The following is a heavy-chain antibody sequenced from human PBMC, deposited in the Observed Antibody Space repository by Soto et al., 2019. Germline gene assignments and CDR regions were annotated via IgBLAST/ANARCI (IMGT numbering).Heavy chain of an antibody. CDR2: IGGPGGDRT. CDR3: VRRSGLPWEAFDY. J-gene: IGHJ4*02. V-gene: IGHV3-23*01. D-gene: IGHD1-26*01. Sequence: EVQLLESGGGFVQPGGSLRLSCAASAFTFSSYAMGWVRQAPGKGLEWVSTIGGPGGDRTYYADPVKGRFAISRDNSRNTLYLQMHSLRADDTAVYYCVRRSGLPWEAFDYWGQGTLVSVSS. CDR1: AFTFSSYA.